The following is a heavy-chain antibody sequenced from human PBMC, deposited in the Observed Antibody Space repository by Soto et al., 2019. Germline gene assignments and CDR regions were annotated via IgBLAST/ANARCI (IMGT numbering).Heavy chain of an antibody. CDR3: ARSGIVGATSAPYYFDY. CDR1: GGSISSGGYY. Sequence: QVQLQESGPGLVKPSQTLSLTCTVSGGSISSGGYYWSWIRQHPGKGLEWIGYIYYSGSTYYNPSLKSRVTIPVDTSKNQFSLKLSSVTAADTAVYYCARSGIVGATSAPYYFDYWGQGTLVTVSS. J-gene: IGHJ4*02. V-gene: IGHV4-31*03. CDR2: IYYSGST. D-gene: IGHD1-26*01.